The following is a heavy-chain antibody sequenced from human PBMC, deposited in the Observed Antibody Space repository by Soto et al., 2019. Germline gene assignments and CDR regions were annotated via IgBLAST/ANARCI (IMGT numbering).Heavy chain of an antibody. J-gene: IGHJ6*02. CDR2: ILLMFGAV. CDR1: GGTSSNFV. V-gene: IGHV1-69*06. D-gene: IGHD3-22*01. CDR3: ARPKRSGYDRSDSYYHTMDV. Sequence: QMQLVQSGAEVKKSGSSVKVSCKASGGTSSNFVITWVRQGPGQGLEWLGGILLMFGAVKYEQKFQDRLTITADRSTNTAAMELGSLRPDDTAVYYCARPKRSGYDRSDSYYHTMDVWGHGTTVTVS.